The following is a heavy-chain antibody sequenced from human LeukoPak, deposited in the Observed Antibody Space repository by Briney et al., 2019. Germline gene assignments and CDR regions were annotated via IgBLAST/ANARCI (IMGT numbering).Heavy chain of an antibody. J-gene: IGHJ5*02. CDR1: GFTFSSYA. Sequence: GGSLRLSCAASGFTFSSYAMSWVRQAPGKGLEWVSAISGSGGSTYYADSVKGRFTISRDNSKNTLYLQMNSLRAEDTAVYYCAKDYAAAGDGWFDPWGQGTLVTVST. D-gene: IGHD6-13*01. V-gene: IGHV3-23*01. CDR2: ISGSGGST. CDR3: AKDYAAAGDGWFDP.